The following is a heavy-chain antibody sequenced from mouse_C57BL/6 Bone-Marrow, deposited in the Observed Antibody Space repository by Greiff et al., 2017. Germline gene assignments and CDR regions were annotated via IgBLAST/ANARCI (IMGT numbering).Heavy chain of an antibody. CDR2: IYPGSGST. J-gene: IGHJ2*01. Sequence: VQLQQPGAELVKPGASVKMSCKASGYTFTSYWITWVKQRPGQGLEWIGDIYPGSGSTNYNEKFKSKATLTVDTSSSTAYMQLSSLTSEDSAVYYCARRGQLRLRGVDYWGQGTTLTVSS. V-gene: IGHV1-55*01. CDR1: GYTFTSYW. CDR3: ARRGQLRLRGVDY. D-gene: IGHD3-2*02.